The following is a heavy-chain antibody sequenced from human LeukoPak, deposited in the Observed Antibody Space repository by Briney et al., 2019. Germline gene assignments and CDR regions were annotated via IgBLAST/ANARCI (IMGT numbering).Heavy chain of an antibody. J-gene: IGHJ6*03. CDR1: GGTFSSYA. V-gene: IGHV1-69*05. Sequence: SVKVSCKASGGTFSSYAISWVRQAPGQGLEWMGGIIPIFGTANYAQKFQGRVTITTDESTSTAYMELSSLRSEDTAVYYCARVVRGETYYYYYYMDVWGKGTTVTVSS. CDR3: ARVVRGETYYYYYYMDV. D-gene: IGHD3-10*01. CDR2: IIPIFGTA.